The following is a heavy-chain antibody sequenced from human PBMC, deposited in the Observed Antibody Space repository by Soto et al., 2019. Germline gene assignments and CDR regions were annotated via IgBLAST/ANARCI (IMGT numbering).Heavy chain of an antibody. V-gene: IGHV1-69*12. D-gene: IGHD3-16*01. CDR2: IIPIFGTA. CDR1: GGTFSSYA. CDR3: ARHLGGNHYYYGMDV. Sequence: QVQLVQSGAEVKKPGSSVKVSCKASGGTFSSYAISWVRQAPGQGLEWMGGIIPIFGTADYAQKFQGRVTITADDFTSTAYMELSSLRCEDTAVYYCARHLGGNHYYYGMDVWGQGTTVTVSS. J-gene: IGHJ6*02.